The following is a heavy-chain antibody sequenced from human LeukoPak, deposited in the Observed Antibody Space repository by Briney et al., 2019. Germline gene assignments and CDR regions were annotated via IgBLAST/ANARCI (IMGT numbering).Heavy chain of an antibody. D-gene: IGHD2-21*01. V-gene: IGHV4-4*07. Sequence: PSETLSLTCAVSGVSFSGYYWSWIRQPAGKGLEWIGRIYIRGSTNYNPSLKRRVIMSVDTSHNQISLEPSYVTAAAPAAFFFSGEHYCGGDCYVWFDPWGQGTLVTVSS. CDR3: SGEHYCGGDCYVWFDP. J-gene: IGHJ5*02. CDR2: IYIRGST. CDR1: GVSFSGYY.